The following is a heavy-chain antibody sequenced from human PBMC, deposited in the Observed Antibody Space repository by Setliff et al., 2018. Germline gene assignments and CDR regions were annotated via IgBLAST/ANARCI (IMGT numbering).Heavy chain of an antibody. D-gene: IGHD3-22*01. J-gene: IGHJ3*02. CDR2: ISYSGST. V-gene: IGHV4-31*03. CDR1: GGSIGGGAYY. Sequence: PSETLSLTCTVSGGSIGGGAYYWSWIRQHPGKGLEWIGYISYSGSTYYNPSLKSRVTISVDTSKNQFSLKLNSVTAADTAVYYCARDHYDYYDSRQAFDIWGQGTMVTVSS. CDR3: ARDHYDYYDSRQAFDI.